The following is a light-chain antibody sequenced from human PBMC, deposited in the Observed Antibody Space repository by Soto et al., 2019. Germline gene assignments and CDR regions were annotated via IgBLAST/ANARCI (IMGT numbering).Light chain of an antibody. J-gene: IGLJ1*01. Sequence: QCALTQPASVSGSPGQAITISCTGTSSDFGAYNSVSWYQQRPGKAPKLMIHDVSNRPSGVSNRFSASKSGNTASLTISGLQAEDEADYYCLSYTSTTTYVFGTGTKVTVL. CDR1: SSDFGAYNS. CDR3: LSYTSTTTYV. CDR2: DVS. V-gene: IGLV2-14*01.